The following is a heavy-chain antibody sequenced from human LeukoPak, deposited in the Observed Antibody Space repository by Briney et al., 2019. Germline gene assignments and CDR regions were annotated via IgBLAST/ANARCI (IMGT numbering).Heavy chain of an antibody. CDR1: GFSLSTGGMC. D-gene: IGHD6-6*01. J-gene: IGHJ3*02. Sequence: SGPALVKPTQTLTLTCTFSGFSLSTGGMCVSWIRQPPGKALEWLARIDWDDDKYYSTSLKTRLTISKDTSKNQVVLTMTNMDPVDTATYYCARTGEYSSSSGAFDIWGQGTMVTVSS. CDR2: IDWDDDK. V-gene: IGHV2-70*11. CDR3: ARTGEYSSSSGAFDI.